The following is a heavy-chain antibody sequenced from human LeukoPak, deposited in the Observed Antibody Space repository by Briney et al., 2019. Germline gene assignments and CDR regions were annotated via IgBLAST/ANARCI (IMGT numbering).Heavy chain of an antibody. Sequence: ASVKVSCKASGYTFTGYYMHWVRQAPGQGLEWMGWINPNSGGTNYAQKFQGRVTITADKSTSTAYMELSSLRSEDTAVYYCARAANSYGYPYDYWGQGTLVTVSS. CDR3: ARAANSYGYPYDY. V-gene: IGHV1-2*02. J-gene: IGHJ4*02. CDR1: GYTFTGYY. CDR2: INPNSGGT. D-gene: IGHD5-18*01.